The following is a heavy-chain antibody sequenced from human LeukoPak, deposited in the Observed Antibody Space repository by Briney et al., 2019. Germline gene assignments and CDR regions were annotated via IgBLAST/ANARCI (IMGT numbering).Heavy chain of an antibody. CDR1: GFTFSSYW. CDR2: IKQNGREK. V-gene: IGHV3-7*01. J-gene: IGHJ4*02. D-gene: IGHD3-3*01. CDR3: ARVEDYDFWSGFDY. Sequence: GGSLRLSCAASGFTFSSYWMSWVRQAPGKGLEWVANIKQNGREKYYVDSVKGRFTISRDNSKNSLYLQMNSLRAEDTAVYYCARVEDYDFWSGFDYWGQGTLVTVSS.